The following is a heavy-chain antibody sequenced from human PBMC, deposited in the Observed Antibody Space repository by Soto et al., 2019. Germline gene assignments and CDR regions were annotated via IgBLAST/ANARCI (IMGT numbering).Heavy chain of an antibody. CDR2: IYPGDSDT. D-gene: IGHD6-13*01. V-gene: IGHV5-51*01. J-gene: IGHJ6*02. Sequence: GESLKISCKGSGYSFTSYWIGWVRQMPGKGLEWMGIIYPGDSDTRYSPSFQGQVTISADKSISTAYLQWSSLKASDTATYYCAHRGYSSSWSNYYYYGMDVWGQGTTVTVSS. CDR3: AHRGYSSSWSNYYYYGMDV. CDR1: GYSFTSYW.